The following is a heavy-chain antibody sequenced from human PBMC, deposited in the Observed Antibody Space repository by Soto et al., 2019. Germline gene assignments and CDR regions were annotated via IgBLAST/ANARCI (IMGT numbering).Heavy chain of an antibody. CDR1: GFTFSSYS. V-gene: IGHV3-21*01. CDR2: ISSSSSYI. J-gene: IGHJ5*02. CDR3: ARNLYYYDTSGYHP. Sequence: EVQLVESGGGLVKPGGSLRLSCAASGFTFSSYSMNWVRQAPGKGLEWVSSISSSSSYIYYADSVKGRFTISRDNANNSLYLQMNSLRAEDTAVYYCARNLYYYDTSGYHPWGQGTLVTVSS. D-gene: IGHD3-22*01.